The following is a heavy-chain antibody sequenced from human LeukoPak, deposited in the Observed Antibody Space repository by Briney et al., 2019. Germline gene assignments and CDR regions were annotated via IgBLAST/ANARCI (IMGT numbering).Heavy chain of an antibody. V-gene: IGHV3-21*01. J-gene: IGHJ4*02. CDR3: ARDQGDYYDSSGSDY. CDR1: GFTFSSYS. Sequence: GGSLRLSCASSGFTFSSYSMNWVRQAPGKGLEWVSSISSSSSYIYYADSVKGRFTISRDNAKNSLYLQMNSLRAEDTAVYYCARDQGDYYDSSGSDYWGQGTLVTVSS. D-gene: IGHD3-22*01. CDR2: ISSSSSYI.